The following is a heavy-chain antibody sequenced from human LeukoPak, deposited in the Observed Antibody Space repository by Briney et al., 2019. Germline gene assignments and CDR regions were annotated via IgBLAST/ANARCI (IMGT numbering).Heavy chain of an antibody. CDR1: GYTLTDYY. V-gene: IGHV1-2*02. CDR3: ARDSVATIGGQGFDP. J-gene: IGHJ5*02. D-gene: IGHD5-12*01. Sequence: GGSVKVSCKASGYTLTDYYIHWVRQAPGQGLEWMGWINPKSGGTNYIQKSQGRVTMTRDTPISTVYIELSRLRSDDTAVYYCARDSVATIGGQGFDPWGQGTLVTVSS. CDR2: INPKSGGT.